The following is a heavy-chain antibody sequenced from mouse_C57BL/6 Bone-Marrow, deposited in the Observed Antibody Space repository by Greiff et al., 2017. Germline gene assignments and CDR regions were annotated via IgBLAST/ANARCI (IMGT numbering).Heavy chain of an antibody. Sequence: VQLQQPGAELVKPGASVKLSCKASGYTFTSYWMQWVKQRPGQGLEWIGEIDPSDSYTNYNQKFKGKATLTVDTSSSTAYMQLSSLTSEDSAVYYCARSYDYEEGYLGQGTTLTVSS. D-gene: IGHD2-4*01. J-gene: IGHJ2*01. CDR1: GYTFTSYW. CDR3: ARSYDYEEGY. CDR2: IDPSDSYT. V-gene: IGHV1-50*01.